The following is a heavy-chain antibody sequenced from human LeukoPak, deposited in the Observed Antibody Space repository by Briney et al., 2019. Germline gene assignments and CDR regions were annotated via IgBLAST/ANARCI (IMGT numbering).Heavy chain of an antibody. D-gene: IGHD4-17*01. Sequence: GGSLRLSCEGSGFTFRSYWMSWVRQAPGKGLEWVANIKQDGSQIHYADSVKGRFTISRDNAKNSLFLQMNSLRVEDTAVYYCARLKDGVTKFDSWGQGTLVTVSS. J-gene: IGHJ4*02. CDR1: GFTFRSYW. V-gene: IGHV3-7*01. CDR2: IKQDGSQI. CDR3: ARLKDGVTKFDS.